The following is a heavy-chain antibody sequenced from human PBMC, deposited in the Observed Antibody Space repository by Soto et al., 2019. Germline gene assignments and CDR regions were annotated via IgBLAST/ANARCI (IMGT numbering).Heavy chain of an antibody. V-gene: IGHV3-30*18. Sequence: QVHLVESGGGVVQPGRSLRLSCAASGFSFSSYDMHWVRQAPCKGLEWVAMISYDGSDKYFSDSVKGRLTISRDNSKNTVSLEMNSLRTKDTAAYYCAKGVPSPTQHAFDIWGQGTMVTVSS. CDR2: ISYDGSDK. J-gene: IGHJ3*02. CDR1: GFSFSSYD. CDR3: AKGVPSPTQHAFDI. D-gene: IGHD1-1*01.